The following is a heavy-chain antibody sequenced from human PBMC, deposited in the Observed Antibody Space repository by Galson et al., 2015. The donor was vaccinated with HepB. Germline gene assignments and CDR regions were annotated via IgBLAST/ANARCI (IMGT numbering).Heavy chain of an antibody. D-gene: IGHD2-2*01. V-gene: IGHV3-74*01. CDR3: VRSSNFDT. CDR2: IKTDGSYT. J-gene: IGHJ4*02. Sequence: SLRLSCAASGFTFSRYWMHWVRQAPGKGLVWVSRIKTDGSYTSYADSVKGRFTISRDNAKNTVYLEMNSLRTGDTSIYYCVRSSNFDTWGQGTLVTVSS. CDR1: GFTFSRYW.